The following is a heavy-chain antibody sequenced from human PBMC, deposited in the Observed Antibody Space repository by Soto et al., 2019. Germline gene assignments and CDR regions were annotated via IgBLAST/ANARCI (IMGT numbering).Heavy chain of an antibody. Sequence: EVQLVESGGGLVKPGGSLRLSCAASGFTFSNAWMNWVRQAPGKGLEWVGRIKSKTDGGTTDYAAPVKGRFTISRDDSKNTLYLQINSLKTEDTAVYYCTTDPIMTTVTTFDYWGQGTLVTVSS. CDR2: IKSKTDGGTT. CDR3: TTDPIMTTVTTFDY. J-gene: IGHJ4*02. V-gene: IGHV3-15*07. D-gene: IGHD4-17*01. CDR1: GFTFSNAW.